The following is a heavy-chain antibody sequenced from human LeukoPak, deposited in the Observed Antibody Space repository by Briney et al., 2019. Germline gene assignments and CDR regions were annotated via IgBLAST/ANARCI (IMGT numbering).Heavy chain of an antibody. V-gene: IGHV1-8*01. Sequence: ASVTVSCTASGYTFTSHDINWVRQATGQGLVWMGWMSPNSGDTGYAQKFQGRVTMTSDSSISTAYMELSSLRSEDTAIYYCVRTPPNWGFDYWGQGTLVTVSS. J-gene: IGHJ4*02. D-gene: IGHD7-27*01. CDR2: MSPNSGDT. CDR3: VRTPPNWGFDY. CDR1: GYTFTSHD.